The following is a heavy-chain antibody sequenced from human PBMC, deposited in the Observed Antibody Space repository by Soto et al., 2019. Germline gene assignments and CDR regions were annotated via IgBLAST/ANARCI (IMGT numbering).Heavy chain of an antibody. CDR1: GGSISSYY. CDR2: IYYSGST. CDR3: ARLSWIPLEYYFDY. Sequence: SETLSLTCTVSGGSISSYYWSWIRQPPGKGLEWIGYIYYSGSTNYNPSLKSRVTISVDTSKNQFSLKLSSVTAADTAVYYCARLSWIPLEYYFDYWGQGTLVTVS. J-gene: IGHJ4*02. V-gene: IGHV4-59*08. D-gene: IGHD5-18*01.